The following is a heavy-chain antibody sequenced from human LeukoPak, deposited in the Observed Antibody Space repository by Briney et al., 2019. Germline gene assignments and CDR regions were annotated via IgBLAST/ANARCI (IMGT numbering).Heavy chain of an antibody. CDR2: TYYSGST. D-gene: IGHD3-22*01. V-gene: IGHV4-39*01. J-gene: IGHJ4*02. CDR3: ARRFSGYGLGFGY. CDR1: GGSISSSSYY. Sequence: KPSETLSLTCTVSGGSISSSSYYWGWIRQPPGKGLEWIGSTYYSGSTYYNPSLKSRVTISVDTSKNQFSLKLSSVTAADTAVYYCARRFSGYGLGFGYWGQGTLVTVSS.